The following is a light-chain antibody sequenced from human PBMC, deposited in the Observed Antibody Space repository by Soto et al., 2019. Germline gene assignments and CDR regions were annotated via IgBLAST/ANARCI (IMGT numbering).Light chain of an antibody. Sequence: NFMLTQPHSVSESPGKTVTISCTRNRGSIGSNSVQWYRQRPGSAPTIVIYEDDQRPSGVPNRFAGSIDRSSNSASLTISGLQTEDEADYYCQSYDTNTVVFGGGTKVTVL. CDR1: RGSIGSNS. V-gene: IGLV6-57*04. J-gene: IGLJ2*01. CDR2: EDD. CDR3: QSYDTNTVV.